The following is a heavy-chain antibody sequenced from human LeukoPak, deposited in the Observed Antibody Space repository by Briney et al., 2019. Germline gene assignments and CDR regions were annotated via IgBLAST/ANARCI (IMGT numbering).Heavy chain of an antibody. CDR2: IYYSGNT. CDR3: ARHRIGYDSSATKYYYGMDD. J-gene: IGHJ6*02. Sequence: SETLSLTCTVSGGSISNSNDYWGWIRQPPGRGLEWIGSIYYSGNTYYNPSLKSRVTISVDSSKNQFSLKLSSVTAADTAVYCCARHRIGYDSSATKYYYGMDDWGQGTTVTVSS. D-gene: IGHD3-22*01. V-gene: IGHV4-39*01. CDR1: GGSISNSNDY.